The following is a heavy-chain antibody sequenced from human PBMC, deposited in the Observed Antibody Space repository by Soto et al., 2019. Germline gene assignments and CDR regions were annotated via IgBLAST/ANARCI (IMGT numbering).Heavy chain of an antibody. Sequence: PGGSLRLSCAASGFTFSSYSMNWVRQAPGKGLEWVSYISISSTIYYADSVKGRFTISRDNAKNSLYLQMNSLRDEDTAVYFCAREALVRGVTYWYGMDVWGQGTTVTVSS. D-gene: IGHD3-10*01. CDR1: GFTFSSYS. CDR2: ISISSTI. CDR3: AREALVRGVTYWYGMDV. J-gene: IGHJ6*02. V-gene: IGHV3-48*02.